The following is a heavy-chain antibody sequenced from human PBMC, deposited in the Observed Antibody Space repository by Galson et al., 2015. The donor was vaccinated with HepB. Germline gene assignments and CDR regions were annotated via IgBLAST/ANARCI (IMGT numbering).Heavy chain of an antibody. D-gene: IGHD2-2*01. CDR1: GFTFSSYA. V-gene: IGHV3-23*01. CDR3: AKACRIRSTDSAFDI. CDR2: ISNSGGYI. J-gene: IGHJ3*02. Sequence: SLRLSCAASGFTFSSYAMSWVRQAPGKGLEWVSGISNSGGYIYYADSVKGRFTISRDNSENTLYLQMNNLRAEDTAVYYCAKACRIRSTDSAFDIWGQGTMVTVSS.